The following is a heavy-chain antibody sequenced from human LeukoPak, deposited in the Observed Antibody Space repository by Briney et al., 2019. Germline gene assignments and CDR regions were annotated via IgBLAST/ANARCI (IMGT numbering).Heavy chain of an antibody. CDR1: GGSISSYY. Sequence: SETLSLTCTVSGGSISSYYWSWIRQPPGKGLEWIGYIYYSGSTNYNPSLKSRVTISVDTSKNQFSLKLSSVTAADTAVYYCARHDGSSWYYAFDVWGQGTMVTVSS. J-gene: IGHJ3*01. CDR2: IYYSGST. V-gene: IGHV4-59*08. CDR3: ARHDGSSWYYAFDV. D-gene: IGHD6-13*01.